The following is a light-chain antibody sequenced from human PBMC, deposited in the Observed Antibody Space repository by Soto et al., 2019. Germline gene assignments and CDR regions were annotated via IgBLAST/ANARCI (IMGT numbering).Light chain of an antibody. J-gene: IGKJ5*01. CDR3: QQRSNWRIT. Sequence: EIVLTQSPCTLSLSPGERATLSCRASQSVTSYLAWYQQKPGQAPRLLIYDASNRATGIPARFSGSGSGTDFTLTISSLEPEDFAVYYCQQRSNWRITFGQGTRLEI. CDR1: QSVTSY. V-gene: IGKV3-11*01. CDR2: DAS.